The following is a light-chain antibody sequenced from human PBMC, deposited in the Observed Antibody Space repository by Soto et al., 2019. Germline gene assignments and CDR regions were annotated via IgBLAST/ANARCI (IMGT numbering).Light chain of an antibody. V-gene: IGLV2-14*01. CDR2: EVS. CDR3: SSFTGSSTYVL. Sequence: QSVLTQPASVSGSPGQSITISCTGTSSDIGGYNYVSWYQHHPGKAPKLMIYEVSNRPSGVSNRFSGSKSDNTASLTISGLQAEDEAHYYCSSFTGSSTYVLFGGGTKLTVL. J-gene: IGLJ2*01. CDR1: SSDIGGYNY.